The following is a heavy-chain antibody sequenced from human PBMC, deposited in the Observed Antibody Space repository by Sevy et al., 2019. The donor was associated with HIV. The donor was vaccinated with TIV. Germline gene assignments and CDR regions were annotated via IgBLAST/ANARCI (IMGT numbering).Heavy chain of an antibody. D-gene: IGHD2-21*02. CDR2: ISANNGNT. Sequence: ASVMVSCKASGYTFTSYGISWVRQAPGQGLEWMGWISANNGNTNYAQKLQGRVTMTTDTSTSTAYVELRSLRSDDTAIYYCARDLGGYGGNSIDYWGQGTLVTVSS. CDR3: ARDLGGYGGNSIDY. V-gene: IGHV1-18*01. J-gene: IGHJ4*02. CDR1: GYTFTSYG.